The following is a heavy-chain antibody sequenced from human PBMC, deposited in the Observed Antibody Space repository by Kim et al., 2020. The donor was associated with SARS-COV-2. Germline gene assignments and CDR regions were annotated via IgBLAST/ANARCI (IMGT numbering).Heavy chain of an antibody. J-gene: IGHJ4*02. CDR1: EFTFSRYS. Sequence: GGSLRLSCAASEFTFSRYSMNWVRQAPGKGLEWVSTISRNSDYRYYADSVEGRFTISRDNAKNSLYLQMNSLRADDTAMYYCARDLSLGRPGGFDYWGQGTLVTVSS. V-gene: IGHV3-21*01. D-gene: IGHD3-10*01. CDR2: ISRNSDYR. CDR3: ARDLSLGRPGGFDY.